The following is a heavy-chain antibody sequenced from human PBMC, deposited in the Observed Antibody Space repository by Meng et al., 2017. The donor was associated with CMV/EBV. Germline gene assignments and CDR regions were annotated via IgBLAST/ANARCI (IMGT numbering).Heavy chain of an antibody. Sequence: GESLKISCAASGFTFSSYSMNWVRQAPGKGLEWVSSISSSSSYIYYADSVKGRFTISRDNAKNSLYLQMNSLRAEDTAVYYCAREGNGYGYQLLRTPYYFDYWGQGTLVTSPQ. CDR1: GFTFSSYS. CDR2: ISSSSSYI. J-gene: IGHJ4*02. D-gene: IGHD2-2*01. V-gene: IGHV3-21*01. CDR3: AREGNGYGYQLLRTPYYFDY.